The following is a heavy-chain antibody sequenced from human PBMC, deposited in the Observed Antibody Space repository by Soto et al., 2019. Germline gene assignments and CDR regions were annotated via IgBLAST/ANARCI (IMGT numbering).Heavy chain of an antibody. D-gene: IGHD5-18*01. Sequence: SETLSLTCTVSGGSISSYYWSWIRQPPGKGLEWIGYIYYSGSTNYNPSLKSRVTISVDTSKNQFSLKLSSVTAADTAVYYCARGYSYGYVDCWGQGTLVTVSS. V-gene: IGHV4-59*01. CDR1: GGSISSYY. CDR2: IYYSGST. J-gene: IGHJ4*02. CDR3: ARGYSYGYVDC.